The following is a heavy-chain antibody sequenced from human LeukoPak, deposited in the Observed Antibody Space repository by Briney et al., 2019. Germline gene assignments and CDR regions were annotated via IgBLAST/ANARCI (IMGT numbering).Heavy chain of an antibody. CDR1: GFTFSSYA. Sequence: GGSLRLSCPASGFTFSSYAMSWVRQAPGKGLEWVSDITGNSYYTYYADSVKGRFTISRDNSKNTLYLQMNSLRAEDTAVYYCAKDYSSGWFLNYWGQGTLVTVSS. V-gene: IGHV3-23*01. J-gene: IGHJ4*02. D-gene: IGHD6-19*01. CDR2: ITGNSYYT. CDR3: AKDYSSGWFLNY.